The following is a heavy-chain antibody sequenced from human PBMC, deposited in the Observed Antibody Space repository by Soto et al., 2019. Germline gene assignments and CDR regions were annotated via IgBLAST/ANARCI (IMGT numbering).Heavy chain of an antibody. V-gene: IGHV3-30*18. D-gene: IGHD1-1*01. CDR2: ISYDGTDE. CDR1: GFSFSSYG. J-gene: IGHJ4*02. CDR3: AKQESDWKDHFDY. Sequence: QVQLVESGGGVVQPGRSLRLSCAASGFSFSSYGMHWVRQAPGKGLEWVAMISYDGTDEYYADSVKGRFTISRDNSKNAVYLQMNSLRAEDTAVYYGAKQESDWKDHFDYWGQGTLVTVSS.